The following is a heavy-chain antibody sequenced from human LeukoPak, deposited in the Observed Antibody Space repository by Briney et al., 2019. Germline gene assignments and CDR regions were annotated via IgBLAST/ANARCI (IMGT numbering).Heavy chain of an antibody. J-gene: IGHJ4*02. Sequence: SETLSLTCTVSGGSISSYYWSWIRQPPGKGLEWIGYIYYSGSTNYNPSLKSRVTISVDTSKNQFSLKLSSVTPADTAVYYCARDRDYGDYSAFDYWGQGTLVTVSS. CDR2: IYYSGST. CDR3: ARDRDYGDYSAFDY. D-gene: IGHD4-17*01. V-gene: IGHV4-59*01. CDR1: GGSISSYY.